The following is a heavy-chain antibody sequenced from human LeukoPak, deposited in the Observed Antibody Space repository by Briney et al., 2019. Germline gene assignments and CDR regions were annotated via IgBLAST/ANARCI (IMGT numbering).Heavy chain of an antibody. CDR3: ARAGHDSSSDY. CDR2: INHSGST. V-gene: IGHV4-34*01. Sequence: SETLSLTCAVYGGSFSGYYWSWIRQPPGKGLEWIGEINHSGSTNYNPSLKSRVTISVDTSKNQFSLKLSSVTAADTAVYYCARAGHDSSSDYWGQGTLVTVSS. CDR1: GGSFSGYY. J-gene: IGHJ4*02. D-gene: IGHD6-6*01.